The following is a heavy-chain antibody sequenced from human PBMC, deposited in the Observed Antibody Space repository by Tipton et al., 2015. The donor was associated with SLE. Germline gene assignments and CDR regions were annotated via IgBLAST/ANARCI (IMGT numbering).Heavy chain of an antibody. CDR2: SNHSGTT. D-gene: IGHD1-26*01. V-gene: IGHV4-34*01. Sequence: TLSLTCEVYNGSLSGYYWSWIRQSPGKALEWIVESNHSGTTKYNPSLKSRVIISVDTSKNQFSLRVNSVTAADTAVYYCARGGGSYYDYWGQGTLVTVSS. J-gene: IGHJ4*02. CDR3: ARGGGSYYDY. CDR1: NGSLSGYY.